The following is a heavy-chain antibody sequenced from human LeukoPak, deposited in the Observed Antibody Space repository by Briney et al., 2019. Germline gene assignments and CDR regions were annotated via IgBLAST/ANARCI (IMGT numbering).Heavy chain of an antibody. Sequence: GGSLRLSCAASGFTFSSYWMSWVRQAPGKGLEWVANIKQDGSEKYYVDSVKGRFTISSDNAKNSLYLQMNSLRAEDTAVYYCARGGYYGSGSYNPPYNWFDPWGQGTLVTVSS. J-gene: IGHJ5*02. V-gene: IGHV3-7*01. D-gene: IGHD3-10*01. CDR2: IKQDGSEK. CDR1: GFTFSSYW. CDR3: ARGGYYGSGSYNPPYNWFDP.